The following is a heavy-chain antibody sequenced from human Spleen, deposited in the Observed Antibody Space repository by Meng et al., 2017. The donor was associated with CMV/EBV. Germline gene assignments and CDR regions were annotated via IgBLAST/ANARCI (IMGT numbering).Heavy chain of an antibody. CDR1: GYSFTTYW. CDR2: IYPGDFDT. CDR3: ARPGGRNYEFPY. D-gene: IGHD1-7*01. J-gene: IGHJ4*02. V-gene: IGHV5-51*01. Sequence: GESLKISGGGSGYSFTTYWIAWVRQMPGKGLEWMGIIYPGDFDTRYSPSFQGQVTISADKSISTAYLQWSSLKASDTAMYYCARPGGRNYEFPYWGQGTLVTVSS.